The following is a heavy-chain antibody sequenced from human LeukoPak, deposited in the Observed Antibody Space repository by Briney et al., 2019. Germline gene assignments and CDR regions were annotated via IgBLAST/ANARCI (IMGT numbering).Heavy chain of an antibody. Sequence: SETLSLTCTVSGGSISSSSYYWGWIRQPPGKGLEWIGSIYYSGSTYYNPSLKSRVTISVDTSKNQFSLKLSSVTAADTAVYYCARPHYYGSSGYNDAFDIWGQGTMVTVSS. CDR3: ARPHYYGSSGYNDAFDI. V-gene: IGHV4-39*01. CDR2: IYYSGST. D-gene: IGHD3-22*01. J-gene: IGHJ3*02. CDR1: GGSISSSSYY.